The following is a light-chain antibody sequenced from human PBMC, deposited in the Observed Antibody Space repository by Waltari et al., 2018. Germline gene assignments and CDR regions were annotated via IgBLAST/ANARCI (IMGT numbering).Light chain of an antibody. J-gene: IGKJ2*03. CDR2: GAS. CDR1: QTINTY. V-gene: IGKV1-39*01. CDR3: QQSYSSPRS. Sequence: DILVTQSPSSLSASVGDRVTITCRASQTINTYINWFQQKPGKAPKLLTYGASTLQSGVPSRFSGSGLGTVFTLTINNLQPEDVATYHCQQSYSSPRSFGQGTKLEI.